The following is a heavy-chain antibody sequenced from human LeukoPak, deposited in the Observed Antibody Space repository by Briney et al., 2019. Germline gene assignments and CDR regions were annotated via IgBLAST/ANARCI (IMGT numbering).Heavy chain of an antibody. V-gene: IGHV1-69*13. Sequence: SVKVSCKASGGTFSSYAISWVRQAPGQGLEWMGGIIPIFGTANYAQKFQGRVTITADESTSTAYMELSSLRSEDTAVYYCARADTAMATVHYYYYGMDVWGQGTTVTVSS. CDR3: ARADTAMATVHYYYYGMDV. CDR2: IIPIFGTA. D-gene: IGHD5-18*01. CDR1: GGTFSSYA. J-gene: IGHJ6*02.